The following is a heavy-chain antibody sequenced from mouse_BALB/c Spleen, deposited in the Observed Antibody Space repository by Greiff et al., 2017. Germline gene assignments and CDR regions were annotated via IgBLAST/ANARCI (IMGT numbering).Heavy chain of an antibody. J-gene: IGHJ4*01. CDR1: GYTFTDYN. Sequence: VQLQQSGPELVKPGASVKISCKASGYTFTDYNMHWVKQSHGKSLEWIGYIYPYNGGTGYNQKFKSKATLTVDNSSSTAYMELRSLTSEDSAVYYCARGSYGSSYDYYAMDYWGQGTSVTVSS. CDR2: IYPYNGGT. CDR3: ARGSYGSSYDYYAMDY. V-gene: IGHV1S29*02. D-gene: IGHD1-1*01.